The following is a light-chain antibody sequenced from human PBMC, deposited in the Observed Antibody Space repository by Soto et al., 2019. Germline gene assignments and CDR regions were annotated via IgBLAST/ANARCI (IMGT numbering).Light chain of an antibody. J-gene: IGKJ4*01. V-gene: IGKV3D-11*01. CDR2: DAP. CDR1: QGVSSF. CDR3: QHRSNWQGLT. Sequence: EIVLTQSPATLSLSPGERATLSCRASQGVSSFLAWCQRKPGQAPRLLIYDAPNRATGIPARFSDSGPGTYFTLTISSLETDDFALYYCQHRSNWQGLTVGGGTKVEIK.